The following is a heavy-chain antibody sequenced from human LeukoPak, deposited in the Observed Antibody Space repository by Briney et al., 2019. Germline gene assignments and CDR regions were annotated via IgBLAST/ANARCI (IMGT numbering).Heavy chain of an antibody. CDR1: GASISTYY. CDR3: ASSTGAILGPSWYFDY. CDR2: IYFTGST. Sequence: PSETLSLTCTVSGASISTYYWSWIRQPPGKGLEWLGYIYFTGSTNYNPSLESRISISVDTSTKQFSLKLTSVTAADTAMYYCASSTGAILGPSWYFDYWGLGTLVTVSS. V-gene: IGHV4-59*01. J-gene: IGHJ4*02. D-gene: IGHD7-27*01.